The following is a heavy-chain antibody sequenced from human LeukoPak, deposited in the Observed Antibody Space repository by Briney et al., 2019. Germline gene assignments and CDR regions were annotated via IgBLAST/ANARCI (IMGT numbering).Heavy chain of an antibody. Sequence: KPSETLSLTCAVYGGSFSGYYWSWIRQPPGKGLEWIGEINHSGSTNYNPSLKSRVTISVDTSKNQFSLKLSSVTAADTAVYYCARATLVYYDRSGYYQTWGQGTLVTVSS. CDR2: INHSGST. CDR3: ARATLVYYDRSGYYQT. D-gene: IGHD3-22*01. J-gene: IGHJ4*02. CDR1: GGSFSGYY. V-gene: IGHV4-34*01.